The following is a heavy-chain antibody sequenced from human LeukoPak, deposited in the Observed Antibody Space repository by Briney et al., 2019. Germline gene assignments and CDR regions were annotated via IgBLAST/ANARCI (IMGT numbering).Heavy chain of an antibody. CDR1: GGSFSSYA. V-gene: IGHV1-69*06. CDR3: ARTLARGLNYGSGSGSYYYMDV. D-gene: IGHD3-10*01. Sequence: ASVKVSCKASGGSFSSYAISWVRQAPGQGLEWMGGIISTFGTTNYVQKFQGRVTITADKSTSIAYMELSGLRSEDTAMYYCARTLARGLNYGSGSGSYYYMDVWGKGTTVTVSS. J-gene: IGHJ6*03. CDR2: IISTFGTT.